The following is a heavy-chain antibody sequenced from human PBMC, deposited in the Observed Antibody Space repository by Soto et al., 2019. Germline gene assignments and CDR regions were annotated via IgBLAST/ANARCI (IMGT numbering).Heavy chain of an antibody. J-gene: IGHJ4*02. CDR1: GGSFSGYY. CDR3: ARGRQQLVR. D-gene: IGHD6-13*01. CDR2: INHSGST. V-gene: IGHV4-34*01. Sequence: SETLSLTCAVYGGSFSGYYWSWIRQPPGKGLEWIGEINHSGSTNYNPSLKSRATISVDTSKNQFSLKLSSVTAADTAVYYCARGRQQLVRWGQGTLVTVSS.